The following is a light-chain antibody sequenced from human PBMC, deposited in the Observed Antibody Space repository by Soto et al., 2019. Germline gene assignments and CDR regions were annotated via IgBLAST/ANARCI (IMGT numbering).Light chain of an antibody. CDR3: SSYAGSNKV. CDR2: EVS. V-gene: IGLV2-8*01. CDR1: SSDVGGYDF. J-gene: IGLJ2*01. Sequence: QSVLTQPASVSGSPGQSITISCTGTSSDVGGYDFVSWYQQYPGKAPKLMIFEVSKRPSGVPDRFSGSKSGNTASLTVSGLQAEDEADYYCSSYAGSNKVFGGGTKLTVL.